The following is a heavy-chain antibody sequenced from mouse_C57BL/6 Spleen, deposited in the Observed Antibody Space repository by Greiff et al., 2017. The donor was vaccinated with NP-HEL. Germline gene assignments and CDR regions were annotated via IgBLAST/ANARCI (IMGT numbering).Heavy chain of an antibody. J-gene: IGHJ2*01. CDR1: GFNFTDYY. Sequence: VQLQQSGAELVKPGASVKLSCTASGFNFTDYYMHWVKQRPEQGLEWIGRIDPEDGETKYAPKFQGKATLTADTSSNTACLQLSSLTSEDTAVYYCSRRDYYGSSYFDYWGQGTTLTVSS. CDR3: SRRDYYGSSYFDY. CDR2: IDPEDGET. V-gene: IGHV14-2*01. D-gene: IGHD1-1*01.